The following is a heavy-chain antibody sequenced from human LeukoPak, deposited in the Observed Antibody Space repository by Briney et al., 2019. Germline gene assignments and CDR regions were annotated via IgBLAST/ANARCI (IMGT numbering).Heavy chain of an antibody. D-gene: IGHD5-18*01. CDR1: GFSFSSYA. CDR3: AKCETAMVTSPDDY. V-gene: IGHV3-23*01. Sequence: GGSLRLSCAASGFSFSSYAMSWVRQPQGKGMEWVAAISGSGGSTYYADSVKGRFTTSRDNSKNPMYLKTNSLRAEDTAVYYCAKCETAMVTSPDDYWGQGTLVTVSS. CDR2: ISGSGGST. J-gene: IGHJ4*02.